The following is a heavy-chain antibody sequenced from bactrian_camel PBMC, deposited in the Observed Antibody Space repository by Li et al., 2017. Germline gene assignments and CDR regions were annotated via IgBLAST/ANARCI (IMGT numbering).Heavy chain of an antibody. CDR1: GSTYQLAC. CDR3: AAALPASCGAWYPGSFFGQYNY. V-gene: IGHV3S66*01. Sequence: DVQLVESGGGSVQAGGSLRLSCVASGSTYQLACMAWFRQAPGKEREGVARIYRSSSSTHYIDSVKGRFTISLENAKNTVTLQMNSLKPEDTAIYYCAAALPASCGAWYPGSFFGQYNYYGQGTQVTVS. CDR2: IYRSSSST. J-gene: IGHJ4*01. D-gene: IGHD1*01.